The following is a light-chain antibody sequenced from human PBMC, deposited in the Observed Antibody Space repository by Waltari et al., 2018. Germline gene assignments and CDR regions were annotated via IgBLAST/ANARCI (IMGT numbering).Light chain of an antibody. J-gene: IGLJ2*01. CDR1: NSDIGAYDT. V-gene: IGLV2-14*01. CDR2: EVT. Sequence: QSALTQPASVSGYPGQSITISCTGTNSDIGAYDTVSWDHQHPGNAPKLIIYEVTHRPSGVSRRFSGSKSGNTASLTISGLQAEDEADYYCSSYTTTTTLGDVVFGGGTKLTVL. CDR3: SSYTTTTTLGDVV.